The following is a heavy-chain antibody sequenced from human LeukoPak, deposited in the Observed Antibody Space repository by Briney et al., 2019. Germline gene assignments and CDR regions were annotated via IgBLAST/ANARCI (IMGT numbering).Heavy chain of an antibody. CDR1: GGSISSYY. Sequence: SETLSLTCTVSGGSISSYYWSGIRQPAGKGLEWIGRIYTSGSTNYNPSLKSRVTISVDKSKNQFSLKLSSVTAADTAVYYCARAPKLYSSSWANNDYYYMDVWGKGTTVTVSS. CDR2: IYTSGST. CDR3: ARAPKLYSSSWANNDYYYMDV. D-gene: IGHD6-13*01. V-gene: IGHV4-4*07. J-gene: IGHJ6*03.